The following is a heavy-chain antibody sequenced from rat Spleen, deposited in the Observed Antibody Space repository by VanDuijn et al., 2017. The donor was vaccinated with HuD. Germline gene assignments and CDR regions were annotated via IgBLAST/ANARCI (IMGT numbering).Heavy chain of an antibody. J-gene: IGHJ1*01. Sequence: QVQLKESGPGLVQPSQTLSLTCTVSGFSLTSNGVSWVRQPPGKGLEWIAAISSGGSTYYNSALKSRLSISRDTSKSQVFLKMNSLQTEDTAIYFCTRGGVDYWYFDFWGPGTMVTVSS. CDR1: GFSLTSNG. V-gene: IGHV2S12*01. CDR3: TRGGVDYWYFDF. D-gene: IGHD4-3*01. CDR2: ISSGGST.